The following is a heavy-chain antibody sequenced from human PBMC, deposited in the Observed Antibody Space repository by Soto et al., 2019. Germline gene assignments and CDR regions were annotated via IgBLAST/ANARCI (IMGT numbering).Heavy chain of an antibody. V-gene: IGHV4-34*01. CDR2: INHSGST. J-gene: IGHJ6*02. CDR1: GGSFSGYY. Sequence: SETLSLTCAVYGGSFSGYYWSWIRQPPGKGLEWIGEINHSGSTNYNPSLKSRVTISVDTSKNQFSLKLSSVTAADTAVYYCARGASSTSRQNDVWGQGTTVTVSS. CDR3: ARGASSTSRQNDV. D-gene: IGHD2-2*01.